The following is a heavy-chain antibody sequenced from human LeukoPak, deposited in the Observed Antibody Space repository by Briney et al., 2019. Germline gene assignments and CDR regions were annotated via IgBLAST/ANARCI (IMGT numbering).Heavy chain of an antibody. J-gene: IGHJ6*03. CDR3: ARVGGGRYYQYYYMDV. CDR1: GFTLSSYA. D-gene: IGHD1-26*01. V-gene: IGHV3-64*01. CDR2: ISKNGGNT. Sequence: QPGGSLRLSCAASGFTLSSYAMHWVRQAPGKGLEYVSAISKNGGNTYYANSVKGRFSISRDNSKNTLYLQMGSLRTEDMAVYYCARVGGGRYYQYYYMDVWGKGTTVTVSS.